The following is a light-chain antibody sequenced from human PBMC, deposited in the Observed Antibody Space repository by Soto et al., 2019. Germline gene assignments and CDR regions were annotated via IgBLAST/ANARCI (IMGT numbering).Light chain of an antibody. V-gene: IGKV1-39*01. Sequence: DIPMTQSPSSLSASVGDRVTITCRASQSISSYLNWYQQKPGKAPKLLIYAASSLQSGVPSRFSGSGSGTDCTLTISSLQPEDFATYYCQQSYSTPPTFGQGTKLEIK. J-gene: IGKJ2*01. CDR2: AAS. CDR3: QQSYSTPPT. CDR1: QSISSY.